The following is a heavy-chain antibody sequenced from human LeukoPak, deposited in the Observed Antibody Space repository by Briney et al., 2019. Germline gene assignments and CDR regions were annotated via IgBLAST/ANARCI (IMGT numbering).Heavy chain of an antibody. V-gene: IGHV1-8*03. CDR2: MNPNSGNT. CDR1: GYTFTSYD. CDR3: ARDNSVEDTAWWFDP. D-gene: IGHD4-23*01. J-gene: IGHJ5*02. Sequence: ASVKVSCKASGYTFTSYDINWVRQATGQGLEWMGWMNPNSGNTGYAQKFQGRVTITRNTSISTAYMELSSLRSEDTAVYYCARDNSVEDTAWWFDPWGQGTLVTVSS.